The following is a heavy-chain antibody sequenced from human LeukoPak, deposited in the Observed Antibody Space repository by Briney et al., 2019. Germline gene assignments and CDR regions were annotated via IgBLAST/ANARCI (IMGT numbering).Heavy chain of an antibody. Sequence: PSETLSLTCTASGGSISSYYWSWIRQPPGKGLEWIGYIYYSGSTNYNPSLKSRVTISVDTSKNQFSLKLSSVTAADTAVYYCARDHGSGRYSLDYWGQGTLVTVSS. CDR1: GGSISSYY. J-gene: IGHJ4*02. V-gene: IGHV4-59*01. CDR2: IYYSGST. D-gene: IGHD6-19*01. CDR3: ARDHGSGRYSLDY.